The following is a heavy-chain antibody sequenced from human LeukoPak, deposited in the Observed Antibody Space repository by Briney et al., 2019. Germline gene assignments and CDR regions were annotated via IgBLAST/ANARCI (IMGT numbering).Heavy chain of an antibody. CDR3: AKDRRHIQLWLLPDY. J-gene: IGHJ4*02. CDR2: ISYDGSNK. D-gene: IGHD5-18*01. V-gene: IGHV3-30*18. CDR1: GFTFSSYG. Sequence: GGSLRLSCAASGFTFSSYGMHWVRQAPGKGLEWVAAISYDGSNKYYADSVKGRFTISRDNSKNTLYLQMNSLRAEDTAVYYCAKDRRHIQLWLLPDYWGQGTLVTVSS.